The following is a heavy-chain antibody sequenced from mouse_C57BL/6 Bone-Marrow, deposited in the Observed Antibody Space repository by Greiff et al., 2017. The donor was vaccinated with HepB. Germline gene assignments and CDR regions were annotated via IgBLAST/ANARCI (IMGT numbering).Heavy chain of an antibody. CDR1: GFSLTSYG. V-gene: IGHV2-2*01. CDR3: ARNPLYYYGSSPYYFDY. J-gene: IGHJ2*01. Sequence: VKVVESGPGLVQPSQSLSITCTVSGFSLTSYGVHWVRQSPGKGLEWLGVIWSGGSTDYNAAFISRLSISKDNSKSQVFFKMNSLQADDTAIYYCARNPLYYYGSSPYYFDYWGQGTTLTVSS. CDR2: IWSGGST. D-gene: IGHD1-1*01.